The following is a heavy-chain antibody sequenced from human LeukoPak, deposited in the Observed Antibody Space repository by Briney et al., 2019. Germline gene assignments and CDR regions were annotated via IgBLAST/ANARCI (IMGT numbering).Heavy chain of an antibody. CDR1: GFTFSSYA. J-gene: IGHJ4*02. CDR2: ISYDGSNK. V-gene: IGHV3-30*01. Sequence: GGSLRLSCAASGFTFSSYAMHWVRQAPGKGLEWVAVISYDGSNKYYADSVKGRFTISRDNSKNTLYLQMNSLRAEDTAVYYCARVTVSFSGSYDVWGQGTLVTVSS. D-gene: IGHD1-26*01. CDR3: ARVTVSFSGSYDV.